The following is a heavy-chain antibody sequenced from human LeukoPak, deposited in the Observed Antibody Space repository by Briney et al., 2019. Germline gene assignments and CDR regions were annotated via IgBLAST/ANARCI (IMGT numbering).Heavy chain of an antibody. CDR1: GGSFSGYY. J-gene: IGHJ4*02. Sequence: PSETLSLTCAVYGGSFSGYYWSWISQPPGKGLEWIGEINHSGSTNYNPSLKSRVTISVDTSKNQFSLKLRSVTAADTAVYYCARGRMWAAAEKAYWGQGTLVTVSS. D-gene: IGHD6-13*01. CDR3: ARGRMWAAAEKAY. CDR2: INHSGST. V-gene: IGHV4-34*01.